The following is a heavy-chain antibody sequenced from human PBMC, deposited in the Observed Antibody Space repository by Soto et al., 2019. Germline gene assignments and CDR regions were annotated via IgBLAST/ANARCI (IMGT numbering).Heavy chain of an antibody. CDR1: GGSISSYY. D-gene: IGHD6-13*01. J-gene: IGHJ6*02. CDR2: IYYSGTT. CDR3: ARDKVAAALDV. V-gene: IGHV4-59*01. Sequence: SETLSLTCTVSGGSISSYYWSWIRQPPGKGLEWIGYIYYSGTTNYNPSLKSRVTISVDTSKNQFSLKLSSVTAADTAVYYCARDKVAAALDVWGQGTTVTVS.